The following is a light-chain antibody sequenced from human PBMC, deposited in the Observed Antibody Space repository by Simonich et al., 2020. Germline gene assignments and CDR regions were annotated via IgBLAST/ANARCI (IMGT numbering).Light chain of an antibody. Sequence: QSALTQPASVSGSPGQSITISCTGTSSDVGSYNLVSWYQQHPGKAPKLRIYEGSNRPSGVSTRFSGSKSGNTASLTISGLQAEDEADYYCCSYAGSSTWVFGGGTKLTVL. CDR2: EGS. CDR3: CSYAGSSTWV. V-gene: IGLV2-23*01. J-gene: IGLJ3*02. CDR1: SSDVGSYNL.